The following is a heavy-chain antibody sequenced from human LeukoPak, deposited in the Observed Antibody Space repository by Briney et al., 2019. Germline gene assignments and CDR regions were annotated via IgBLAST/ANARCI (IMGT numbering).Heavy chain of an antibody. D-gene: IGHD6-19*01. CDR1: GFTFSSYA. CDR2: ISGSGDST. CDR3: AKTWGSSAWQPLDY. Sequence: GSLRLSCAASGFTFSSYAMSWVRQAPGKGLEWVSAISGSGDSTYYADSVKGRFTISRDNSKNTLYLQMNSLRAEDTAVYYCAKTWGSSAWQPLDYWGQGTLVTVSS. V-gene: IGHV3-23*01. J-gene: IGHJ4*02.